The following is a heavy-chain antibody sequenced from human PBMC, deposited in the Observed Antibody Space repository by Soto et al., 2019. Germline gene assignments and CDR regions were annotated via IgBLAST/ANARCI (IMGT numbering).Heavy chain of an antibody. Sequence: GASVKVSCKASGYTFSSYYMHWVRQAPGQGLEWMGIINPSGGSTSYAQKFQGRVTMTRDTSTSTVYMELSSLRSEDTAVYYCARAGLVVVPAAGWFDPWGQGTLVTVSS. V-gene: IGHV1-46*01. CDR2: INPSGGST. J-gene: IGHJ5*02. CDR1: GYTFSSYY. D-gene: IGHD2-2*01. CDR3: ARAGLVVVPAAGWFDP.